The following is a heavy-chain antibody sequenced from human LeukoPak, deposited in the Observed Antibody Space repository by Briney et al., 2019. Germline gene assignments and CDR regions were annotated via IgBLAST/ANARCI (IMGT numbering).Heavy chain of an antibody. J-gene: IGHJ3*02. CDR2: ISSSGSTI. V-gene: IGHV3-11*01. Sequence: PGGSLRLSCAASGFTFSDYYMSWIRQAPGKGLEWVSSISSSGSTIYYAASVKGRFTISRDNAKNSLYLQMNSLRAEDTAVYYCAGVEPIAGYAFDIWGQGTMVTVSS. CDR3: AGVEPIAGYAFDI. D-gene: IGHD6-13*01. CDR1: GFTFSDYY.